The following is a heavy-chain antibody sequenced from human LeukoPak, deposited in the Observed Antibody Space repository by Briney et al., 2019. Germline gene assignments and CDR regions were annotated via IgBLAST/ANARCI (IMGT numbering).Heavy chain of an antibody. D-gene: IGHD2-8*01. V-gene: IGHV3-21*01. J-gene: IGHJ4*02. CDR3: ARGAGYCTNGVCPIFDY. Sequence: PGGSLRLPCAASGFTFSSYSMNWVRQAPGKGLEWVSSINSGSSYLYYADSVKGRFTISRDNAKKSLYLQINSLRAEDTAVYYCARGAGYCTNGVCPIFDYWGQGTLVTVSS. CDR1: GFTFSSYS. CDR2: INSGSSYL.